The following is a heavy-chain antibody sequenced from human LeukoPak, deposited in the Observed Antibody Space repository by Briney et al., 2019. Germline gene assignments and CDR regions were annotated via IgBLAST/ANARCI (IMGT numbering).Heavy chain of an antibody. J-gene: IGHJ4*02. V-gene: IGHV4-39*07. Sequence: PSETLSLTCTVSGGSISSSSYYWGWIRQPPGKGLEWIGSIYYSGSTYYNPSLKSRVTISVDTSKNQFSLKLSSVTAADTAVYYCAREGRLRWYPFDYWGQGTLVTVSS. CDR3: AREGRLRWYPFDY. CDR1: GGSISSSSYY. D-gene: IGHD4-23*01. CDR2: IYYSGST.